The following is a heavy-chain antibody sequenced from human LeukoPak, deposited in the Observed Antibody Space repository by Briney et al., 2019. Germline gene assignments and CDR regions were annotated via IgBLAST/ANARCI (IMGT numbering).Heavy chain of an antibody. CDR1: GFTFSSYA. D-gene: IGHD3-16*02. CDR3: AKDRLQYDYVWGSYRYSRGDFDY. CDR2: ISGSGGST. J-gene: IGHJ4*02. V-gene: IGHV3-23*01. Sequence: PGGSLRLSCAASGFTFSSYAMSWVRQAPGKGLEWVSAISGSGGSTYYADSVKGRFTISRDNSKNTLYLQMNSLRAEDTAVYYCAKDRLQYDYVWGSYRYSRGDFDYWGQGTLVTVSS.